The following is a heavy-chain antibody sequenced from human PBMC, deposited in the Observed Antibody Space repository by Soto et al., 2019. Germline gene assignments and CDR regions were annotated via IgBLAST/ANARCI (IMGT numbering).Heavy chain of an antibody. CDR2: IYYSGST. V-gene: IGHV4-30-4*01. CDR3: ARTSSTYYYDSSGYYYFSHNAFDI. CDR1: GGSISSGDYY. J-gene: IGHJ3*02. D-gene: IGHD3-22*01. Sequence: QVQLQESGPGLVKPSQTLSLTCTVSGGSISSGDYYWSWIRQPPGKGLVWIGYIYYSGSTYYNPSLKSRVTISVDTSKNQFSLKLSSVTAADTAVYYCARTSSTYYYDSSGYYYFSHNAFDIWGQGTMVTVSS.